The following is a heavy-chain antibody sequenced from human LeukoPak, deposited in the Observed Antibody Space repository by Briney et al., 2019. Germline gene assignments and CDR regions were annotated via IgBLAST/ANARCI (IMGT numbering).Heavy chain of an antibody. CDR3: AHGRYTGWTFYYLDY. D-gene: IGHD6-19*01. CDR1: GSSLSSSGVG. CDR2: LYWDDDK. J-gene: IGHJ4*02. Sequence: SGPTRAKATQMLTPTCTFTGSSLSSSGVGVGWIRHPPGKALEWLALLYWDDDKPYRPSLKDRLTVTKDTSNNQVVLTMTNVDPGDTATDYCAHGRYTGWTFYYLDYWGQRTLVTVAS. V-gene: IGHV2-5*02.